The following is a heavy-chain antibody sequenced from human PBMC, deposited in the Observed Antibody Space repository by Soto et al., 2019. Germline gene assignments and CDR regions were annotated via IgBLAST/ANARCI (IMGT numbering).Heavy chain of an antibody. V-gene: IGHV3-72*01. D-gene: IGHD6-19*01. CDR3: AMLGGWSGGSSGMDV. CDR1: GLIFSDYH. CDR2: IRRKANSYTT. J-gene: IGHJ6*02. Sequence: EVQLVESGGGLVQPGGSLRLSCAASGLIFSDYHMDWVRQAPGKGLEWVGRIRRKANSYTTEYAASVKGRFTISRDDSKHTLSIQMNSLKSEDTAVYYCAMLGGWSGGSSGMDVWGQGTTVTVSS.